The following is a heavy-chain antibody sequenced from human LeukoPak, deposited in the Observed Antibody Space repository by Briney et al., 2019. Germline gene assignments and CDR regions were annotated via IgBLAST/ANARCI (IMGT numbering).Heavy chain of an antibody. CDR3: AEGKAYCGGDCYNY. Sequence: PGASLRLSCAASGFTFSSYAMTWVRQAPGKGLDWVSTISGSGDSTNYADSVKGRFTISRDNSKNTVYLQMNSLRAEDTALYYCAEGKAYCGGDCYNYWGQGTLVTVSS. V-gene: IGHV3-23*01. J-gene: IGHJ4*02. D-gene: IGHD2-21*02. CDR1: GFTFSSYA. CDR2: ISGSGDST.